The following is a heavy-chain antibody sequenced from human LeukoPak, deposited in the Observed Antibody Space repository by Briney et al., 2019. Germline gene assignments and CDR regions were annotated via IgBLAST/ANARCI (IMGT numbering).Heavy chain of an antibody. CDR1: GSTFSSYS. Sequence: GGSLRLSCAASGSTFSSYSMNWVRQAPGRGLEWVSSISSSSSYIYYADSVKGRFTISRDNAKNSLYLQMNSLRAEDTAVYYCARGTNDAIYMDVWGKGTTVTVSS. CDR2: ISSSSSYI. D-gene: IGHD2-8*01. CDR3: ARGTNDAIYMDV. V-gene: IGHV3-21*01. J-gene: IGHJ6*03.